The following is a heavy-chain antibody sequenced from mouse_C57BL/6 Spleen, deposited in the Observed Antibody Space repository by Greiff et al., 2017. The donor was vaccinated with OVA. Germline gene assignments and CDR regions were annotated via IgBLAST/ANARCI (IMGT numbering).Heavy chain of an antibody. CDR1: GFTFSSYA. J-gene: IGHJ1*03. D-gene: IGHD1-1*01. Sequence: EVQGVESGEGLVKPGGSLKLSCAASGFTFSSYAMSWVRQTPEKRLEWVAYISSGGDYIYYADTVKGRFTISRDNARNTLYLQMSSLKSEDTAMYYCTRDRHYYYGSSYGYFDVWGTGTTVTVSS. CDR2: ISSGGDYI. V-gene: IGHV5-9-1*02. CDR3: TRDRHYYYGSSYGYFDV.